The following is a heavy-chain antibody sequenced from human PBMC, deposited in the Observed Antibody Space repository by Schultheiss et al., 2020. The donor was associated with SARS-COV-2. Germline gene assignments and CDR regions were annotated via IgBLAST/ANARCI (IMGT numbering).Heavy chain of an antibody. J-gene: IGHJ4*02. CDR3: ARGPYYYDSSGYLDY. CDR1: GGSISGYF. CDR2: IYYSGST. Sequence: SETLSLTCSVSGGSISGYFWSWIRQPPGKGLEWIGYIYYSGSTNYNPSLKSRVTISVDTSKNQFSLKLSSVTAADTAVYYCARGPYYYDSSGYLDYWGQGTLVTVSS. D-gene: IGHD3-22*01. V-gene: IGHV4-59*01.